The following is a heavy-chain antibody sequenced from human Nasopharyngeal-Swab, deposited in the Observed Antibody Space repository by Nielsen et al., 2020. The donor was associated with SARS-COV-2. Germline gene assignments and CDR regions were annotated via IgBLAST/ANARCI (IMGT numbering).Heavy chain of an antibody. CDR1: GYTLSELS. CDR3: ATSAPYCSGGSCYSSWFDP. D-gene: IGHD2-15*01. V-gene: IGHV1-24*01. CDR2: FDREDAKA. Sequence: ASVKVSCKVSGYTLSELSVHWVRQAPGKGLESVGSFDREDAKATYAQKFQGRVTMTEDTSTDTAYMELSSLRSEDTAVYYCATSAPYCSGGSCYSSWFDPWGQGTLVTVSS. J-gene: IGHJ5*02.